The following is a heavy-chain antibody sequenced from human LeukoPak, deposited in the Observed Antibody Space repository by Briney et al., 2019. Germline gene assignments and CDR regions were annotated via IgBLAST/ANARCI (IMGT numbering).Heavy chain of an antibody. V-gene: IGHV3-48*04. D-gene: IGHD3-3*01. CDR3: ARDSPTYYDFWSGYYADY. J-gene: IGHJ4*02. Sequence: GGSLRLSCAASGFTFSSYAMNWVRQAPGKGLEWVSYISSSGSTIYYADSVKGRFTISRDNAKNSLYLQMNSLRAEDTAVYYCARDSPTYYDFWSGYYADYWGQGTLVTVSS. CDR2: ISSSGSTI. CDR1: GFTFSSYA.